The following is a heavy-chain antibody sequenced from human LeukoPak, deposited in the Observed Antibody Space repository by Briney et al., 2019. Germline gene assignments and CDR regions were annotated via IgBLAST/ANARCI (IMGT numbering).Heavy chain of an antibody. CDR2: INSDGGST. Sequence: GGSLRLSCAASGFNFGDYWMQWVRQAPGKGLVWVSRINSDGGSTNYAASVKGRFTISRDNAKNTLYLQMNSLKAEDTAVYYCARKSPGSPQPDYWGQGTLVTVSS. CDR3: ARKSPGSPQPDY. CDR1: GFNFGDYW. V-gene: IGHV3-74*01. D-gene: IGHD3-10*01. J-gene: IGHJ4*02.